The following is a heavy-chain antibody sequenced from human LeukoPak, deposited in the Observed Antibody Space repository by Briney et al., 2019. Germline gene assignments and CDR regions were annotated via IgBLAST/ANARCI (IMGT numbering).Heavy chain of an antibody. J-gene: IGHJ4*02. CDR2: IYYSGST. V-gene: IGHV4-59*08. CDR3: ARGVAAAGTVYYFDY. CDR1: GGSISSYY. D-gene: IGHD6-13*01. Sequence: PSETLSLTCTVSGGSISSYYWSWIRQPPGKGLEWIGYIYYSGSTNYNPSLKSRVTISVDTSKNQFSLKLSSATAADTAVYYCARGVAAAGTVYYFDYWGQGTLVTVSS.